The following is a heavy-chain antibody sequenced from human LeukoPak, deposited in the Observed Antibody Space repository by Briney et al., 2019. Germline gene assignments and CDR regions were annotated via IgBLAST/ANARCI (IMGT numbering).Heavy chain of an antibody. J-gene: IGHJ4*02. V-gene: IGHV3-23*01. CDR1: QFTFNNNA. CDR3: AKDSFNGDYWDY. CDR2: LSGDSSSI. Sequence: PGGSLRLSCAASQFTFNNNAMSWVRQAPGKGLEWVSGLSGDSSSIYYAASVKGRFTISRDNSKNTLYLQMNSLRAEDTAVYYCAKDSFNGDYWDYWGQGTLVTVSS. D-gene: IGHD4-17*01.